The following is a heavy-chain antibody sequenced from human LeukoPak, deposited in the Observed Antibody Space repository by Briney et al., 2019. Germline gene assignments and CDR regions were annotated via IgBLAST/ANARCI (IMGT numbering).Heavy chain of an antibody. V-gene: IGHV5-51*01. D-gene: IGHD1-26*01. CDR3: ARQTWDSSPADY. J-gene: IGHJ4*02. Sequence: GESLKIPCMASGYSFTSYWIGWVRQMPGKGLGWMGIIYPGDSDTRYSPSFQGQVTISADKSISTAYLQWSSLKASDTAMYYCARQTWDSSPADYWGQGTLVTVSS. CDR1: GYSFTSYW. CDR2: IYPGDSDT.